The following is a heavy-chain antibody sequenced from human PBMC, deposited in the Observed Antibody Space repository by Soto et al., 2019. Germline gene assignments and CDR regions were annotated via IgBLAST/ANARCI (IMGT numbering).Heavy chain of an antibody. D-gene: IGHD1-7*01. Sequence: QVQLVQSGTEVKKPGASVKVSCKASGYAITAYYIHWVRQAPGQGLEWMGWIDPRSGGAIYAQKFQDRVTMTRDTSISTVYMDLSGLRSDDTALYDCARDDYGNYPYWGQGTLVTVSS. J-gene: IGHJ4*02. V-gene: IGHV1-2*02. CDR2: IDPRSGGA. CDR3: ARDDYGNYPY. CDR1: GYAITAYY.